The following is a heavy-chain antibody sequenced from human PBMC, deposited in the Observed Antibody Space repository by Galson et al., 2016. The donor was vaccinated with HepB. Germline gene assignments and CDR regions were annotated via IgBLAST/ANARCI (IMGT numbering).Heavy chain of an antibody. CDR1: GDSVGSDFHY. D-gene: IGHD3-22*01. Sequence: SETLSLTCTVSGDSVGSDFHYWSWIRQPPGKGLEWIGYIFRSGRTASNTSLKSRLNFSVDTSKSQIYMSLTSVTAAYTAVYYFARMIIITRSLDHWGQGTLVTVS. CDR3: ARMIIITRSLDH. V-gene: IGHV4-61*01. CDR2: IFRSGRT. J-gene: IGHJ4*02.